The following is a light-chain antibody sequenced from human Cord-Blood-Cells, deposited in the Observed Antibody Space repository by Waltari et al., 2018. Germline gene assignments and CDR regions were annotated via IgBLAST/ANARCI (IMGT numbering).Light chain of an antibody. Sequence: QSALTQTRSVSVSPGPSVTTSSTGTRSDVGGYNYVSWYQQHPGKAPKLMIYDVSNRPSGVPDRFSVSKSGNTASLTISGLQAEDEADYYCCSYAGSYTVVFGGGTKLTVL. J-gene: IGLJ2*01. CDR2: DVS. CDR1: RSDVGGYNY. V-gene: IGLV2-11*01. CDR3: CSYAGSYTVV.